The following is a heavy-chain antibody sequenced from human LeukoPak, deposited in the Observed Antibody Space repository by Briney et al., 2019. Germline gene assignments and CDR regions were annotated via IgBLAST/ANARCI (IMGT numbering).Heavy chain of an antibody. CDR3: ARWGSTSCYDY. CDR2: ISTNGDST. J-gene: IGHJ4*02. D-gene: IGHD2-2*01. CDR1: GFTFRTYV. Sequence: GGSLRLSCAASGFTFRTYVLHWVRQAPGKGLEYVSAISTNGDSTYYADSVRGGFTISRDNSKNTLFLQMGSLRADDMAVYYCARWGSTSCYDYWGQGTLVTVSS. V-gene: IGHV3-64*02.